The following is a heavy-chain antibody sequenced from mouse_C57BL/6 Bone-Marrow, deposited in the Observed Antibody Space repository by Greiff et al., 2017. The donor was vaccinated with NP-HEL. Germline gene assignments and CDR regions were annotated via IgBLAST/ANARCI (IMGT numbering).Heavy chain of an antibody. CDR3: ARRTTVVHYAMDY. D-gene: IGHD1-1*01. CDR2: IWTGGGT. J-gene: IGHJ4*01. V-gene: IGHV2-9-1*01. Sequence: VQRVESGPGLVAPSQSLSITCTVSGFSLTSYAISWVRQPPGKGLEWLGVIWTGGGTNYNSALKSRLSISKDNSKSQVFLKMNSLQTDDTARYYCARRTTVVHYAMDYWGQGTSVTVSS. CDR1: GFSLTSYA.